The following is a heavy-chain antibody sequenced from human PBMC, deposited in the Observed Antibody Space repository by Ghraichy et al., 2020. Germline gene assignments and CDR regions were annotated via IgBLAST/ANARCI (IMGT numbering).Heavy chain of an antibody. V-gene: IGHV4-31*03. D-gene: IGHD3-22*01. CDR2: IYFSGTT. Sequence: SETLSLTCTVSDDSISSGDSYWTWIRQRPGKGLEWIGYIYFSGTTYYNPSLKSRVTISLDTSKNQFSLNLNSVTAADTALYYCARGLDDSSGYYYYFDYWGLGTLVTVSS. CDR1: DDSISSGDSY. CDR3: ARGLDDSSGYYYYFDY. J-gene: IGHJ4*02.